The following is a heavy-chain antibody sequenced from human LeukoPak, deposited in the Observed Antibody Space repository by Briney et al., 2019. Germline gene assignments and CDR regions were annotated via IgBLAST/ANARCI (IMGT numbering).Heavy chain of an antibody. D-gene: IGHD6-13*01. CDR3: ARTGPSSSSWSYYYYYYMDV. V-gene: IGHV4-39*07. Sequence: SETLSLTCTVSGGSISSRSYYWGWIRQPPGKGLEWMGSIYYSGSTYYNPSLKSRVTISVDTSKNQFSLKLSSVTAADTAVYYCARTGPSSSSWSYYYYYYMDVWGKGTTVTISS. CDR1: GGSISSRSYY. J-gene: IGHJ6*03. CDR2: IYYSGST.